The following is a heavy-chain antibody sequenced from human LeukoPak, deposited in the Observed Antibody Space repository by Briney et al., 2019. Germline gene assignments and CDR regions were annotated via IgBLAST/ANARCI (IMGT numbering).Heavy chain of an antibody. V-gene: IGHV1-8*01. CDR2: MNPTSGYT. CDR1: GYTFTSYD. D-gene: IGHD3-10*01. CDR3: ARSPVGVRKKHDL. Sequence: ASVKVSCKASGYTFTSYDINWVRQAPGQGLEWMGWMNPTSGYTGYVQKFQGRITMTRDTSVSTAYMELNSLTSEDTAVYYCARSPVGVRKKHDLWGQGTLVIVSS. J-gene: IGHJ5*02.